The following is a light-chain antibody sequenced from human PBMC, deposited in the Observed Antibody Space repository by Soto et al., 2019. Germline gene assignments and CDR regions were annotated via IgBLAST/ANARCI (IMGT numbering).Light chain of an antibody. Sequence: QSVLTQPPSVSGATGQRVTICRTGSSSNIGEGYDVHWYQHRPDTAPKLLIFGNSNQPSGHPVPDRFSGSKTDPPASLARTRIEAEDEGYYYCQSYDSILAARYVFGSG. CDR2: GNS. J-gene: IGLJ1*01. CDR3: QSYDSILAARYV. V-gene: IGLV1-40*01. CDR1: SSNIGEGYD.